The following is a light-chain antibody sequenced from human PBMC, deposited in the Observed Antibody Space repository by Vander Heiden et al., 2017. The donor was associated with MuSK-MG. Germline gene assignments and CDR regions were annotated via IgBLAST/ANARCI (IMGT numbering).Light chain of an antibody. CDR2: DAS. V-gene: IGKV3-11*01. CDR1: QSVSSY. J-gene: IGKJ5*01. Sequence: EIVLTQSPATLSLSPGERATLSCRASQSVSSYLGWYQQKPGQAPRLLIYDASNRATGIPARFSGSGYGTDFTLTISSLEPEDFAVYYCQHRSNWPSITFGQGTLLEIK. CDR3: QHRSNWPSIT.